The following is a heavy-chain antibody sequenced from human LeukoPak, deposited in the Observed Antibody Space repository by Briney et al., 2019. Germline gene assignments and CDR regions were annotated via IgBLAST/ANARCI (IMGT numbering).Heavy chain of an antibody. CDR3: ARGLYYYGSGSYYQQGAFDY. J-gene: IGHJ4*02. V-gene: IGHV4-59*12. Sequence: SETLSLTCTVSGGSISNYYWNWIRQPPGKGLEWIGYIYYTGNTNYNPSLKSRVTISVDTSKNQFSLKLSSVTAADTAVYYCARGLYYYGSGSYYQQGAFDYWGQGTLVTVSS. D-gene: IGHD3-10*01. CDR2: IYYTGNT. CDR1: GGSISNYY.